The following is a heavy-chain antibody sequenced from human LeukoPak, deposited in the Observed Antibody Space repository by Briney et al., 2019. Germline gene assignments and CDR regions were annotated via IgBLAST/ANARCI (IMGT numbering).Heavy chain of an antibody. CDR3: ARPDRGYYDSSGHDAFDI. Sequence: TSETLSLNCAVSGYSISSGYYWGWIRQPPGKGLEWIGSIYHSGSTYYNPSLKSRVTISVDTSKNQFSLKLSSVTAADTAVYYCARPDRGYYDSSGHDAFDIWGQGTMVTVSS. CDR2: IYHSGST. CDR1: GYSISSGYY. J-gene: IGHJ3*02. V-gene: IGHV4-38-2*01. D-gene: IGHD3-22*01.